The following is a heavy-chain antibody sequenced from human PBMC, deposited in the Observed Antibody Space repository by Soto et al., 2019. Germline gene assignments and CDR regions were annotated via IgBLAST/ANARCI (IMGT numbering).Heavy chain of an antibody. CDR2: IWYDGSNK. Sequence: GGCMRLSCAASGFSFNSYGMHWVRQAPGKGLEWVAVIWYDGSNKYYADSVKGRFTISRDNSKNTLYLQMNSLRAEDTAVYYCARGPNSSGWYYFDYWGQGTLVTVSS. J-gene: IGHJ4*02. CDR1: GFSFNSYG. CDR3: ARGPNSSGWYYFDY. V-gene: IGHV3-33*01. D-gene: IGHD6-19*01.